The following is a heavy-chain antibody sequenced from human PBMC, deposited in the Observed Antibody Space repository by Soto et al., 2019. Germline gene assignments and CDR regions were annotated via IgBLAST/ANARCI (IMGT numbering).Heavy chain of an antibody. V-gene: IGHV1-69*02. CDR3: ARCQLGGSSSAGAFDY. Sequence: QVQLVQSGAVVKKPGSSVKVSCKASGGTFSSYTISWVRQAPGQGLVWMGRIIPILGIANYAQKFQGRVTITADKSTSTADMELSSLRSEDTAVYYCARCQLGGSSSAGAFDYWGQGALVTVSS. CDR2: IIPILGIA. J-gene: IGHJ4*02. D-gene: IGHD6-6*01. CDR1: GGTFSSYT.